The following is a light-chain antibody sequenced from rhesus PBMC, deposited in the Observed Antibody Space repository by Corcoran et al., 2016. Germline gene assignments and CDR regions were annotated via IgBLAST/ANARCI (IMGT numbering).Light chain of an antibody. Sequence: DIQMTQSPSSLSASVGDTVTITCRASQSISSWLAWYQQKPGKAPKLLIYKAATLQSGVPSILSGSGSGTDFSLTISSLQSEDFATYYCQQYTSPYTFGQGTKVDIK. V-gene: IGKV1-22*01. CDR1: QSISSW. CDR3: QQYTSPYT. CDR2: KAA. J-gene: IGKJ2*01.